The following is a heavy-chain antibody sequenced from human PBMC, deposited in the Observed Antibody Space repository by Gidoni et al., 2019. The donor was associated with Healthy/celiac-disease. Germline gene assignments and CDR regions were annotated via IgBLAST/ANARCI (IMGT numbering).Heavy chain of an antibody. CDR1: GGSISSSSYY. CDR3: ARLYCSSTSCQKKPYYYYMDV. V-gene: IGHV4-39*01. D-gene: IGHD2-2*01. J-gene: IGHJ6*03. Sequence: QLQLQESGPGLVKPSETLSLTCTVSGGSISSSSYYCGWIRQPPGKGLEWIGSIYYSGSTYYNPSLKSRVTISVDTSKNQFSLKLSSVTAADTAVYYCARLYCSSTSCQKKPYYYYMDVWGKGTTVTVSS. CDR2: IYYSGST.